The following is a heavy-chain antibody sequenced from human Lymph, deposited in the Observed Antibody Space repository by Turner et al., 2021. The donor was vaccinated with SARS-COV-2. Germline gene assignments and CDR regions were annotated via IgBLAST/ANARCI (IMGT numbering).Heavy chain of an antibody. CDR3: AKDPGYCSGGSCYSRTYFDF. D-gene: IGHD2-15*01. Sequence: EVQLVESGGGVVQPGGSLRLSCAASGFTFADSAMHWVRQAPGKGLEWVSLISGDGGGTYYADSVKGRFTISRDNSKNSLSLQMNSLRAEDTALYYCAKDPGYCSGGSCYSRTYFDFWGQGTLVTVSA. V-gene: IGHV3-43*02. CDR1: GFTFADSA. CDR2: ISGDGGGT. J-gene: IGHJ4*02.